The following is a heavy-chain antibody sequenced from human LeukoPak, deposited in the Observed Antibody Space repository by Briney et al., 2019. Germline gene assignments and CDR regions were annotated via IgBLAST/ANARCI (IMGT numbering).Heavy chain of an antibody. V-gene: IGHV5-51*01. J-gene: IGHJ4*02. CDR3: ARHSHDYLWGSYKGPVDY. CDR2: IYPGDSDT. D-gene: IGHD3-16*01. Sequence: GESLKISCKGSGYSFTSYWIGWVRQMPGKGLEWMGIIYPGDSDTRYSPSFQGQVTISADKSISTAYLQWSSLKASDTAMYYCARHSHDYLWGSYKGPVDYWGQGTLVTVSS. CDR1: GYSFTSYW.